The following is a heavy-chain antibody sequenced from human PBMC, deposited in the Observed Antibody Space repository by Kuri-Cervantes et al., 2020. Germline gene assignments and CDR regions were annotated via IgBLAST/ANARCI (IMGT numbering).Heavy chain of an antibody. V-gene: IGHV4-31*02. D-gene: IGHD3-3*01. CDR1: GGSISSGGYY. J-gene: IGHJ4*02. CDR2: IYYSGST. Sequence: SCTVSGGSISSGGYYWSWIRQHPGKGLEWIGYIYYSGSTYYNPSLKSRVTISVDTSKNQFSLKLSSVTAADTAVYYCARLWLEWTFDYWGQGTLVTVSS. CDR3: ARLWLEWTFDY.